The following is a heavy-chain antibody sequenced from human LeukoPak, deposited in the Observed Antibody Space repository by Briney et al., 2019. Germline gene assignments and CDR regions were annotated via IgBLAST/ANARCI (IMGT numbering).Heavy chain of an antibody. Sequence: GRSLRLSCVASGITFSRHGTDSVRQAPGKGLERVAVIADDGGVKQYADSVKGRFTVSRDNSKSTLYLQMNGLSVEDTAIYYCAREATWGEWYFDHWGQGTPVTVSS. CDR1: GITFSRHG. D-gene: IGHD3-3*01. CDR2: IADDGGVK. J-gene: IGHJ4*02. V-gene: IGHV3-30*03. CDR3: AREATWGEWYFDH.